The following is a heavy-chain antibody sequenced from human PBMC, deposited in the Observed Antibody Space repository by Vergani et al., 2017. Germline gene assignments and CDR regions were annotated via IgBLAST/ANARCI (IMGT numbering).Heavy chain of an antibody. J-gene: IGHJ4*02. CDR3: ARARGIAARREFDY. CDR2: IYYSGST. CDR1: GGSFSGYY. D-gene: IGHD6-6*01. Sequence: QVQLQQWGAGLLKPSETLSLTCAVYGGSFSGYYWSWIRQPPGKGLEWIGYIYYSGSTNYNPSLKSRVTISVDTSKNQFSLKLSSVTAADTAVYYCARARGIAARREFDYWGQGTLVTVSS. V-gene: IGHV4-34*11.